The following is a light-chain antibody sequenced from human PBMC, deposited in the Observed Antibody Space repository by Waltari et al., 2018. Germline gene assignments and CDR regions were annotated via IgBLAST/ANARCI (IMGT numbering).Light chain of an antibody. J-gene: IGLJ2*01. V-gene: IGLV1-47*01. CDR2: RNN. Sequence: QSVLTQPPSASGTPGQRVTISCSGSSSNIGSNPVYWYQQLPGMAPTLLIYRNNQRPSGVPDRFSGSKSGPSASLAISGLRSEDEAHYYCAAWDDSLEEVFGGGTKLTVL. CDR1: SSNIGSNP. CDR3: AAWDDSLEEV.